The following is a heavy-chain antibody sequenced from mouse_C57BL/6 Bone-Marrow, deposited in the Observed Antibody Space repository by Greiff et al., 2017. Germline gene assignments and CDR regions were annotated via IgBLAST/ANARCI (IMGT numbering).Heavy chain of an antibody. CDR1: GYTFTSYW. CDR2: IYPGSGST. CDR3: ASFLWLRWAMDY. D-gene: IGHD2-2*01. V-gene: IGHV1-55*01. J-gene: IGHJ4*01. Sequence: VQLQQPGAELVKPGASVKMSCKASGYTFTSYWITWVKQRPGQGLEWIGDIYPGSGSTNYNEKFKSKDTLTVDTSSSTDYMQLSSLTSEDSAVYYCASFLWLRWAMDYWGQGTSVTVSS.